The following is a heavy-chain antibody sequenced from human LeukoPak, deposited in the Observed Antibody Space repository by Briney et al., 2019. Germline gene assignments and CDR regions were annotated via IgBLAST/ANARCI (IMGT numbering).Heavy chain of an antibody. CDR1: GGSISSGNYS. Sequence: SQTLSLTCAVSGGSISSGNYSWSWIRQPPGKGLEWIGYIYHSGSTYYNPSLKGRVTISVDRSKNQFSLKLSSVTAADTAVYYCARDVGYSSSSGAFDYWGQGTLVTVSS. V-gene: IGHV4-30-2*01. D-gene: IGHD6-6*01. CDR3: ARDVGYSSSSGAFDY. J-gene: IGHJ4*02. CDR2: IYHSGST.